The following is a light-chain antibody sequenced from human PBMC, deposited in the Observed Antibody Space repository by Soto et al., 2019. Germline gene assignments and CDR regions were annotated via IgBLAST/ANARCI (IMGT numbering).Light chain of an antibody. CDR1: SSDVDAYNF. CDR3: SSYTTTATRL. V-gene: IGLV2-14*03. CDR2: DVN. J-gene: IGLJ2*01. Sequence: QSVLTQPASVSGSPGQSITISCTGTSSDVDAYNFVSWYQLHPGKAPQLIIYDVNNRPSGVSDRFSGSKSGNTASLTISGFQAEDEADYYCSSYTTTATRLFGGGTKVTV.